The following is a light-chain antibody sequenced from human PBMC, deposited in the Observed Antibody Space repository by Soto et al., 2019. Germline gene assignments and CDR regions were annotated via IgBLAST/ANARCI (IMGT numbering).Light chain of an antibody. J-gene: IGKJ2*01. CDR2: DAS. CDR1: QSVNKY. Sequence: EIVLTQPPVTLSLSPGERATLSCRASQSVNKYLDWYQQKPGRAPRLLIYDASNRATGIPARFSGSGSGTDFTLTISSLEPEDFAGYYCQQRYSWPRTFGQGTKLEIK. V-gene: IGKV3-11*01. CDR3: QQRYSWPRT.